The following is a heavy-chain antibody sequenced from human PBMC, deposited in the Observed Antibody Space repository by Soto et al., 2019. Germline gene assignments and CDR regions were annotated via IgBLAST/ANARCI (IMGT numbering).Heavy chain of an antibody. CDR2: IIPTFGTT. CDR1: GGTFSSYV. Sequence: QVQLEQSGAEVTKPGSSVKVSCKASGGTFSSYVISWVRQAPGQGLEWMGGIIPTFGTTKYAQDFQGRVTITADKSTSTAYMELSSLRSDDTAVYYCASHRSQVVHLVLPPCYYYGLDVWGQGTTVTVSS. CDR3: ASHRSQVVHLVLPPCYYYGLDV. J-gene: IGHJ6*02. V-gene: IGHV1-69*06. D-gene: IGHD6-6*01.